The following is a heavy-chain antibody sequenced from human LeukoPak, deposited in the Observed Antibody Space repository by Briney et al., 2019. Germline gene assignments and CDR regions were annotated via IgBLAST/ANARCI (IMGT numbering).Heavy chain of an antibody. CDR2: IYYSGST. CDR3: ARHSDFLPEHY. J-gene: IGHJ4*02. CDR1: GGSISSSSYY. D-gene: IGHD3-9*01. V-gene: IGHV4-39*01. Sequence: SETLSLTCTVSGGSISSSSYYWGWIRQPPGKGLEWIGSIYYSGSTYYNPSLKSRVTISVDTSKNQFSLKLSSVTAADTAVYYCARHSDFLPEHYWGQGTLVTVSS.